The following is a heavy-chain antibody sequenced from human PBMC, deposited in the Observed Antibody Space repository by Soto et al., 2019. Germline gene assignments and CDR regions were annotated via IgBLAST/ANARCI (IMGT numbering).Heavy chain of an antibody. D-gene: IGHD5-18*01. CDR3: TTDRRWIQLWFGAFDI. CDR2: IKSKTDGGTT. Sequence: SVSNAWMNWVRQAPGKGLEWVGRIKSKTDGGTTDYAAPVKGRFTISRDDSKNTLYLQMNSLKTEDTAVYYCTTDRRWIQLWFGAFDIWGQGTMVTVSS. V-gene: IGHV3-15*07. CDR1: SVSNAW. J-gene: IGHJ3*02.